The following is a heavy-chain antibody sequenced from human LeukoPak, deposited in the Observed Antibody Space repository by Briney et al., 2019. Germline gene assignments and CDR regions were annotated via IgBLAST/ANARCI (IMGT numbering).Heavy chain of an antibody. V-gene: IGHV3-23*01. CDR2: VTGNGDTT. J-gene: IGHJ4*02. D-gene: IGHD2-8*01. CDR3: ATNAADCTTSACYDS. Sequence: RGSLRLSCAASGFTFRNYAMTWVRQAPGKGLEWVSVVTGNGDTTYYAGSLKGRFTISRDNSRNTLYLQMNSLRAEDTAVYHGATNAADCTTSACYDSWGQGTLVTVSS. CDR1: GFTFRNYA.